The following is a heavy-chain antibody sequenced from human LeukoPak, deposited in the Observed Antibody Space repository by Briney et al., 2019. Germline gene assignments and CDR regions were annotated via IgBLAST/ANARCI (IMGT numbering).Heavy chain of an antibody. Sequence: PGGSLRLSCAASGFTFSSYGMSWVRQAPGKGLEWVSAISGSGGSTYYADSVKGRFTISRDNSKNTLYLQMNSLRAEDTAVYYCASLLWSSSSPFDYWGQGTLVTVSS. CDR3: ASLLWSSSSPFDY. J-gene: IGHJ4*02. V-gene: IGHV3-23*01. CDR2: ISGSGGST. D-gene: IGHD3-10*01. CDR1: GFTFSSYG.